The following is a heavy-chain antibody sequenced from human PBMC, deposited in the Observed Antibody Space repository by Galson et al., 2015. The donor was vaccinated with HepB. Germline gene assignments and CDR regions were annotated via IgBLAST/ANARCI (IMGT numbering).Heavy chain of an antibody. V-gene: IGHV4-39*01. D-gene: IGHD6-19*01. CDR2: FYYGGST. CDR1: GGSISSDNNY. Sequence: ETLSLTCTVSGGSISSDNNYWGWIRQPPGKGLEWIGSFYYGGSTYYNPSLKSRVTISVDTSKNQFSLNLNSVTAADSAVYYCARHGRGMAVAAAKYCFDYWGQGTLVTVSS. J-gene: IGHJ4*02. CDR3: ARHGRGMAVAAAKYCFDY.